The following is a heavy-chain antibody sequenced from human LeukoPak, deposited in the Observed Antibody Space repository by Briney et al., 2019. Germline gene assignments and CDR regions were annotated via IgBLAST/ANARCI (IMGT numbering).Heavy chain of an antibody. D-gene: IGHD3-10*01. CDR2: IPYDGSNK. CDR1: GFTFSSYA. Sequence: GGSLRLSCAASGFTFSSYAMHWVRQAPGKGLEWVAVIPYDGSNKYYADSVKGRFTISRDNSKNTLYLQMNSLRAEDTAVYYCARDFSMVLDYWGQGTLVTVSS. CDR3: ARDFSMVLDY. V-gene: IGHV3-30-3*01. J-gene: IGHJ4*02.